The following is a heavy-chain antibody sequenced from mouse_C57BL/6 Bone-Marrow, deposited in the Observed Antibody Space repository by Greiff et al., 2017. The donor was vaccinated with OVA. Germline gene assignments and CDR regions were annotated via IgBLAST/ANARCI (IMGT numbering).Heavy chain of an antibody. CDR3: ARHEDLWLRRGDWYFDV. CDR2: IYPSDSET. Sequence: QVQLQQPGAELVRPGSSVKLSCKASGYTFTSYWMDWVKQRPGQGLEWIGNIYPSDSETHYNQKFKDKATLTVDKSSSTVYMELSRLTSEDSAVYFCARHEDLWLRRGDWYFDVWGTGTTVTVSS. V-gene: IGHV1-61*01. D-gene: IGHD2-2*01. J-gene: IGHJ1*03. CDR1: GYTFTSYW.